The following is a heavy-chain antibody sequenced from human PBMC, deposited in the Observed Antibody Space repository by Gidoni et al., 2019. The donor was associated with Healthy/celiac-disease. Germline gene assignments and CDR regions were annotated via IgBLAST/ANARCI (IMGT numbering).Heavy chain of an antibody. Sequence: QVQLVQSGAEVKKPGASVKVSCKASGYTFTSYGISWVRQAPGQGLEWMGWISAYNGNTNYAQKLQGRVTMTTDTSTSTAYMELRSLRSDDTAVYYCARDLYYYGSGSYYAPFDYWGQGTLVTVSS. CDR3: ARDLYYYGSGSYYAPFDY. CDR1: GYTFTSYG. D-gene: IGHD3-10*01. V-gene: IGHV1-18*01. CDR2: ISAYNGNT. J-gene: IGHJ4*02.